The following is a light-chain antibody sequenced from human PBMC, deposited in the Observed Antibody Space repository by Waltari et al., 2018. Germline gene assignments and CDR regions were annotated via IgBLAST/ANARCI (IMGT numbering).Light chain of an antibody. V-gene: IGLV2-14*03. J-gene: IGLJ3*02. CDR1: SSDVGGYNY. CDR3: SSYTSSSTLWV. Sequence: QSALTQPASVSGSPGQSITISCTGTSSDVGGYNYVSWYQQHPGKAPKLMIYDVSNRPPGVPNRFSGSKSGNTASLTISGLQAEDEADYYCSSYTSSSTLWVFGGGTKLTVL. CDR2: DVS.